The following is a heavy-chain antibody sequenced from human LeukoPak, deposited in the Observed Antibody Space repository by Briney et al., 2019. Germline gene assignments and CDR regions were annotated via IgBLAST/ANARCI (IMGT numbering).Heavy chain of an antibody. CDR1: GGSISSYY. D-gene: IGHD5-12*01. J-gene: IGHJ3*02. CDR2: IYYSGST. Sequence: SETLSLTCTVSGGSISSYYWSWIRQPPGKGLEWIGYIYYSGSTNYNPSLKSRVTISVDTSKNQFSLKLSSVTAADTAVYYCARRREGYDYAFDIWGQGTMDTVSS. CDR3: ARRREGYDYAFDI. V-gene: IGHV4-59*08.